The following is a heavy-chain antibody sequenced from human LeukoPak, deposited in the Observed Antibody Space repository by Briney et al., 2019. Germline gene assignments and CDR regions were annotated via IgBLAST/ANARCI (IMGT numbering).Heavy chain of an antibody. CDR1: GFTFSSYS. Sequence: AGGSLRLSCAASGFTFSSYSMNWVRQSPGKGLQWVSSISSSSSYIYYADSVKGRFTISRDNPKNSLYLQMNSLRAEDTAVYYCARGDGATPPDGFDMWGQGTMVTVSS. CDR2: ISSSSSYI. CDR3: ARGDGATPPDGFDM. V-gene: IGHV3-21*01. J-gene: IGHJ3*02. D-gene: IGHD3-10*01.